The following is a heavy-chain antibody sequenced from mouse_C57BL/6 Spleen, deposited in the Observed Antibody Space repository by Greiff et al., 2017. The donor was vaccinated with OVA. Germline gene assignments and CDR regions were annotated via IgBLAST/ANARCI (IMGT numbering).Heavy chain of an antibody. D-gene: IGHD2-5*01. CDR1: GFTFSDYY. Sequence: EVQLVESEGGLVQPGSSMKLSCTASGFTFSDYYMAWVRQVPEKGLEWVANINYDGSSTYYLDSLKSRFIISRDNAKNILYLQMSSLKSEDTATYYCARVSNYLYYFDYWGQGTTLTVSS. CDR2: INYDGSST. V-gene: IGHV5-16*01. CDR3: ARVSNYLYYFDY. J-gene: IGHJ2*01.